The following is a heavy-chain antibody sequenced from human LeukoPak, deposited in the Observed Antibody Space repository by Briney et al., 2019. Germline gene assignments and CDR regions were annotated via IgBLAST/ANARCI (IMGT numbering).Heavy chain of an antibody. D-gene: IGHD1-14*01. J-gene: IGHJ4*02. Sequence: TGGSLRLSCAASGFTFSSYSMNWVRQAPGKGLQWVSAIGSDGGGIHYADSVKGRFTISRDNSKNTLYLQMNSLSSDDTAVYYCAKYRTNSATPRNFDYWGQGTLVTVSS. CDR3: AKYRTNSATPRNFDY. CDR1: GFTFSSYS. V-gene: IGHV3-23*01. CDR2: IGSDGGGI.